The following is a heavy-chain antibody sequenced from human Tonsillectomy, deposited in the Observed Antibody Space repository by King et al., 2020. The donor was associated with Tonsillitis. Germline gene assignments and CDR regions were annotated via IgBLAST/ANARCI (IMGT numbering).Heavy chain of an antibody. CDR2: IYYSGST. CDR3: ARHERGHLWVVTAASDY. V-gene: IGHV4-39*07. Sequence: QLHLQESGPGLVKPSATLSLTCTVSGGSISSSSYYWGWIRQPPGKGLEWIGNIYYSGSTYYKPSLKSRVTISVDTSKNTFSRKLSSVTTAHTAVYYCARHERGHLWVVTAASDYWGQGTLVTVSS. J-gene: IGHJ4*02. D-gene: IGHD2-21*02. CDR1: GGSISSSSYY.